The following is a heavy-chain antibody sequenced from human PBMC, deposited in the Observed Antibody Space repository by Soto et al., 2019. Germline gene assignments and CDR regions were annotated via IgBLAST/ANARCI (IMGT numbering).Heavy chain of an antibody. J-gene: IGHJ2*01. V-gene: IGHV1-18*01. CDR3: ARCYCRVGSCYTCWHFDL. D-gene: IGHD2-15*01. CDR1: GYTFSNFG. CDR2: IGPYNGNT. Sequence: QVQLVQSAAEVKKPGASVKVSCKASGYTFSNFGLSWVRQAPGQGLEWMGWIGPYNGNTDHAQKFQDRVTMTTDTSTNTAYMELRGLTSDDTAVYYCARCYCRVGSCYTCWHFDLWGRGPLVTVSS.